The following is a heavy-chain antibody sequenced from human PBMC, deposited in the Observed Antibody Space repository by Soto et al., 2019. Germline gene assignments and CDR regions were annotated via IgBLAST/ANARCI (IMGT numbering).Heavy chain of an antibody. V-gene: IGHV3-23*01. CDR3: AKAIGLELHRAWVDP. J-gene: IGHJ5*02. CDR2: ISGSGGST. CDR1: GFTFSSYA. D-gene: IGHD1-7*01. Sequence: EVQLLESGGGLVQPGGSLRLSCAASGFTFSSYAMRWVRQAPGKGLEWVSAISGSGGSTYYADSVQGRFTISRDNSKNTLYRQMNSLRAEDTAVEYCAKAIGLELHRAWVDPWGQGTLVTVSS.